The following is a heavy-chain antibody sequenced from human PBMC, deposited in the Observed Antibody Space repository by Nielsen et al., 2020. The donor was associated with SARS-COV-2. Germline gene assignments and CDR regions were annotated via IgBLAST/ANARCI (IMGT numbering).Heavy chain of an antibody. V-gene: IGHV3-74*01. Sequence: LKISCAASGFTFSSYWMHWVRQAPGKGLVWVSRINSDGSSTSYADSVKGRFTISRDNAKNTLYLQMNSLRAEDTAVYYCARAFEELGYCSSTSCPFDYWGQGTPVTVSS. J-gene: IGHJ4*02. CDR3: ARAFEELGYCSSTSCPFDY. CDR1: GFTFSSYW. CDR2: INSDGSST. D-gene: IGHD2-2*01.